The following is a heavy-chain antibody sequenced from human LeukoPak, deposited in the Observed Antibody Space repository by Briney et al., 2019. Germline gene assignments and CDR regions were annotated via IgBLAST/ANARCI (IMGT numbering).Heavy chain of an antibody. J-gene: IGHJ5*02. CDR1: GFTFSSYG. D-gene: IGHD3-22*01. Sequence: GGSRRLSCAAFGFTFSSYGMTWFRQAPGKGREGVSSISSSSSYIYYADSVKGRFTISRDNAKNSLYLQMNSLRAEDTAVYYCARDPLITYYYDSSGNHADWFDPWGQGTLVTVSS. V-gene: IGHV3-21*01. CDR2: ISSSSSYI. CDR3: ARDPLITYYYDSSGNHADWFDP.